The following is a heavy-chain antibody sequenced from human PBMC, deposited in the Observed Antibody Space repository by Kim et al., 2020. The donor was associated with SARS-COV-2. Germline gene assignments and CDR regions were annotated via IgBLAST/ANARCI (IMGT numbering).Heavy chain of an antibody. CDR1: GGTFSNFA. J-gene: IGHJ5*02. CDR3: ARNRAFCSSTGCYNWFDP. V-gene: IGHV1-69*06. Sequence: SVKVSCKASGGTFSNFAISWVRQAPGQGLEWMGGIIPLFGSANYAQKFQGRVTITADKSTTTAYMEMSSLSSEDTAVYYCARNRAFCSSTGCYNWFDPWGQGTLVTVSS. CDR2: IIPLFGSA. D-gene: IGHD2-2*01.